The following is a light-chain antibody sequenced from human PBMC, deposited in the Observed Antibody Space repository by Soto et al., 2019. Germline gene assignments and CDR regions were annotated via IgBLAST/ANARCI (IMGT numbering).Light chain of an antibody. Sequence: QSALTQPASVSGSPGQSITISCTGTSSDVGGYNYVSWYQQHPGKAPKLMIYEVSNRPSGVSNRFSGSKSGNTASLTISGLQAEDEADYYCCSYTGSSTVLFGGGTKVTVL. V-gene: IGLV2-14*01. J-gene: IGLJ2*01. CDR2: EVS. CDR3: CSYTGSSTVL. CDR1: SSDVGGYNY.